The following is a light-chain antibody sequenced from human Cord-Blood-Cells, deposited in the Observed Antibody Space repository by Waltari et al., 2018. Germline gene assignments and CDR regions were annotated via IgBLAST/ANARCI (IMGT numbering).Light chain of an antibody. CDR1: SSNIGAGYD. V-gene: IGLV1-40*01. Sequence: QSVLTQPPSVSGAPGQRVTISCTGSSSNIGAGYDVHWYQQRPGTAPKLLIDGNSHRPSGVPDRFAGSKSGTSASLGITGLQAEDEADYYCQSYDSSLVFGGGTKLTVL. CDR2: GNS. J-gene: IGLJ2*01. CDR3: QSYDSSLV.